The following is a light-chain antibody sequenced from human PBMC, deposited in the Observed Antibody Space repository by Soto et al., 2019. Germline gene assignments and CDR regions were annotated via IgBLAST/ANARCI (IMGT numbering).Light chain of an antibody. CDR1: SSNIGARFV. Sequence: QSVLTQPPSASGTPGQRVTISCSGSSSNIGARFVVHWYQQLPGTAPKLLIYANSNRPSGVPDRFSGSKSGTSASLAITGLQAEDEGDYYCQSYDRGLSAYVFGSGTKLTVL. CDR3: QSYDRGLSAYV. J-gene: IGLJ1*01. V-gene: IGLV1-40*01. CDR2: ANS.